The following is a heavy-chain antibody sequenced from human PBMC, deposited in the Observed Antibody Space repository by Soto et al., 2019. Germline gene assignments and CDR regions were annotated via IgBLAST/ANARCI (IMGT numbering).Heavy chain of an antibody. CDR3: ARGGVY. D-gene: IGHD2-8*01. Sequence: GGSLRLSCAASGFTFSSHEMNWVRQAPGKGLEWISYISGSGVTTYYADSVRGRFIVSRDKAQESLFLQMNSLRVEDTAIYYCARGGVYWGQGTLVTVSS. CDR2: ISGSGVTT. V-gene: IGHV3-48*03. CDR1: GFTFSSHE. J-gene: IGHJ4*02.